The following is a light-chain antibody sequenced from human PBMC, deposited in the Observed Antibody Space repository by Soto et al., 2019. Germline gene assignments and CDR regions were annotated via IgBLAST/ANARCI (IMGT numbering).Light chain of an antibody. CDR1: RKVIHSSNNRSY. Sequence: DIVMTQSPDSLAGSLGERATINCSSTRKVIHSSNNRSYLAWYQQKPRQPPELLLYWASARESGVPDRFSGSGSGTDFTLTINSLQAEDVAVYFCQQYYNNPRTFGQGTKVDIK. CDR3: QQYYNNPRT. CDR2: WAS. J-gene: IGKJ2*01. V-gene: IGKV4-1*01.